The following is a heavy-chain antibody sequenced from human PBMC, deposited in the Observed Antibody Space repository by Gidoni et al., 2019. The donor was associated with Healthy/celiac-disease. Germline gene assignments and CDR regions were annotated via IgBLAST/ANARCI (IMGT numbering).Heavy chain of an antibody. V-gene: IGHV3-15*07. CDR2: IKSKTDGGTT. Sequence: EVQLVESGGGLVKPGGSLRLSCAASGFTFSNAWMIWVRQAPGKGLEWVGRIKSKTDGGTTDYAAPVKGRFTISRDDSKNTLYLQMNSLKTEDTAVYYCTTWGVWYNWNYTPYYFDYWGQGTLVTVSS. CDR3: TTWGVWYNWNYTPYYFDY. J-gene: IGHJ4*02. CDR1: GFTFSNAW. D-gene: IGHD1-7*01.